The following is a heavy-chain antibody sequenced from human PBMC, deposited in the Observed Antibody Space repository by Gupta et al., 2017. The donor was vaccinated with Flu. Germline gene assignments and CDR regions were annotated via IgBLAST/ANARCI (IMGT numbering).Heavy chain of an antibody. CDR3: AKVGRGHSGSVQDY. J-gene: IGHJ4*02. D-gene: IGHD5-12*01. V-gene: IGHV3-23*01. CDR1: FA. CDR2: INDSGGNS. Sequence: FAMGWVRQAPGKWLGWVSSINDSGGNSYYADSVKGRFTISRDNSKNTLYLQMNSLRAEDTAVYHCAKVGRGHSGSVQDYWGQGTLVTVSS.